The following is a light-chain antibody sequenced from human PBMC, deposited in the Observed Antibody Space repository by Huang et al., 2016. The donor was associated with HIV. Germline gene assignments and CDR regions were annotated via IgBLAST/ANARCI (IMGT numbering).Light chain of an antibody. CDR1: QNIRTY. CDR2: AAS. CDR3: QQSYSDPYT. Sequence: DIQMTQTQSSLSASVGDRVTITCRASQNIRTYLNWYQQKPGKAPKLLIYAASSLQIGVPSRFSGSVSGTDFTLTISSLQPEDFATYYCQQSYSDPYTFGQGTKLEIK. V-gene: IGKV1-39*01. J-gene: IGKJ2*01.